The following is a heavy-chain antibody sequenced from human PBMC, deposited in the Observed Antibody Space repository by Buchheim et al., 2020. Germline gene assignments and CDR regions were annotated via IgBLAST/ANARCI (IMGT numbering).Heavy chain of an antibody. CDR1: GFTFSGYE. D-gene: IGHD6-19*01. CDR3: ARDRGSGWSIFDQ. Sequence: EVQLVESGGGLVQPGGSLRLSCAVSGFTFSGYEMNWVRQAPGKGLEWVSYISSSGTTIKYANSVKGRFTISRDNAKTSLYLQMNSLRAEDTAVYYCARDRGSGWSIFDQWGQGTL. CDR2: ISSSGTTI. J-gene: IGHJ4*02. V-gene: IGHV3-48*03.